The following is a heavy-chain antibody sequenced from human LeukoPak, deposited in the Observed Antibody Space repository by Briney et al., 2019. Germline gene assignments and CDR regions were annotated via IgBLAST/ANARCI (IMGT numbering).Heavy chain of an antibody. Sequence: ASVKVSCKAFEYTFSSYSIHWVRQAPGQRLEWMGWINAGKGNTKYSQKLQGRVTVTGDTSASTAYMELSSLTSEGTAVYYCARGSCSSTSCFMDVWGQGTTVTVSS. V-gene: IGHV1-3*01. CDR2: INAGKGNT. CDR3: ARGSCSSTSCFMDV. J-gene: IGHJ6*02. CDR1: EYTFSSYS. D-gene: IGHD2-2*01.